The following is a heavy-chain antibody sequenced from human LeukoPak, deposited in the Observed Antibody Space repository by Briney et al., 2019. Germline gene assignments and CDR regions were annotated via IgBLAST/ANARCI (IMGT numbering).Heavy chain of an antibody. J-gene: IGHJ4*02. CDR1: GYSISSGYY. CDR3: ARVYGDLSYYFDY. CDR2: IYHSGST. V-gene: IGHV4-38-2*02. D-gene: IGHD4-17*01. Sequence: KASETLSLTCTVSGYSISSGYYWGWIRQPPGKGLEWIGSIYHSGSTYYNPSLKSRVTISVDTSKNQFSLKLSSVTAADTAVYYCARVYGDLSYYFDYWGQGTLVTVSS.